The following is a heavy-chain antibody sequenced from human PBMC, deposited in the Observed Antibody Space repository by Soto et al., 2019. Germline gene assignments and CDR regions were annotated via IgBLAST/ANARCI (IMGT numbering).Heavy chain of an antibody. D-gene: IGHD5-12*01. CDR2: IYYSGST. V-gene: IGHV4-31*03. CDR1: GGSISSGGYY. J-gene: IGHJ4*02. CDR3: RSSRGATIGAGGGYFDY. Sequence: SETLSLTCTVSGGSISSGGYYWSWIRQHPGKGLEWIGYIYYSGSTYYNPSLKSRVTISVDTSKNQFSLRLSSVTAADTAVYYCRSSRGATIGAGGGYFDYWGQGTLVTVSS.